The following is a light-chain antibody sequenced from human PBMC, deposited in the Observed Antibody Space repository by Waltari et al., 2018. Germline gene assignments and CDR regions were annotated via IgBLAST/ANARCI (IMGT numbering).Light chain of an antibody. CDR3: SSYAGSNTFI. J-gene: IGLJ1*01. CDR1: SSDIGGYNY. CDR2: DVS. V-gene: IGLV2-11*01. Sequence: QAALTQPPSVSGSPGQSVTISCTGASSDIGGYNYVSWYQQHPGEAPKLMIYDVSKRPSWVSDRFSGSRSGYTASLTISGLQAEDEADYYCSSYAGSNTFIFGAGSRLTVL.